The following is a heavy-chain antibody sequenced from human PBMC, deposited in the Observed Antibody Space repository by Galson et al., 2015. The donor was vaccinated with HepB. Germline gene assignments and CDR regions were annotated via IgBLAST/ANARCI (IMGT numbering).Heavy chain of an antibody. CDR3: AKDGVMITFGDPYFFDY. V-gene: IGHV3-30*18. Sequence: SLRLSCAASGFTFSNYGMHWVRQAPGKGLEWVAFISYDGSNEHFADSVKGRFTIFRDRSTNTLYLQMNSLRPEDTAVYYCAKDGVMITFGDPYFFDYWGQGTLVTVSS. CDR1: GFTFSNYG. D-gene: IGHD3-16*01. CDR2: ISYDGSNE. J-gene: IGHJ4*02.